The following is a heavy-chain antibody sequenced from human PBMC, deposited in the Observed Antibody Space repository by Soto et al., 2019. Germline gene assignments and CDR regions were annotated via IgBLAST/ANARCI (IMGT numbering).Heavy chain of an antibody. V-gene: IGHV6-1*01. D-gene: IGHD5-12*01. CDR1: GDSVSSNTAS. Sequence: SQTLSLTCAISGDSVSSNTASWNWIRQSPSRGLEWLGRTYSRSKWYNGYAVSVKSRIIINPDTSNNQFSLQLNSVTPEDTAVYFCAKGDNLGPKTGYAFDPWGQGIMVTVSS. CDR3: AKGDNLGPKTGYAFDP. J-gene: IGHJ5*02. CDR2: TYSRSKWYN.